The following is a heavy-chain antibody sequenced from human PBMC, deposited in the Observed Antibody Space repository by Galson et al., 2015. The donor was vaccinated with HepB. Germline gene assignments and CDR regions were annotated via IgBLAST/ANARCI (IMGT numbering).Heavy chain of an antibody. D-gene: IGHD5-18*01. CDR1: GFTFSNYG. CDR3: VKDLGHSDAFDI. CDR2: IRYDGSQK. J-gene: IGHJ3*02. V-gene: IGHV3-30*02. Sequence: SLRLSCAVSGFTFSNYGMHWVRQSPGRGLEWVAFIRYDGSQKYRADSVKGRLTISRDNSKNTLFLQMNSLRGEDTAVYYCVKDLGHSDAFDIWGQGTMVTVSS.